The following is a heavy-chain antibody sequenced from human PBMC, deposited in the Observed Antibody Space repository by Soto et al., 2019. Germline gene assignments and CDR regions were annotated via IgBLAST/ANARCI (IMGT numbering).Heavy chain of an antibody. Sequence: SETLSLTCAVYGGSLSGYYWTWIRQPPGKGLEWIGEVNPGGITYYNPSLMSRVTISVDRSQNHFSLKLTSVTAADTAVYYCARGSDGVWNWFDPWGQGTQVTVSS. D-gene: IGHD2-21*02. J-gene: IGHJ5*02. CDR3: ARGSDGVWNWFDP. CDR2: VNPGGIT. V-gene: IGHV4-34*01. CDR1: GGSLSGYY.